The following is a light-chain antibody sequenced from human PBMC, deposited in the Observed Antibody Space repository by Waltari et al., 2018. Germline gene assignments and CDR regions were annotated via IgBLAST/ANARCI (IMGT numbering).Light chain of an antibody. CDR1: SCSLSATSS. CDR3: LLYMGSGIGV. J-gene: IGLJ3*02. CDR2: KPS. V-gene: IGLV8-61*01. Sequence: QTVVTQEPSLSVSPGGTVTLTCALSSCSLSATSSPSGYQQSPGQSPRTLVYKPSIRPSGVPDRFSGSILGNKAALSITGAEADDESDYYCLLYMGSGIGVFGGGTKLTVL.